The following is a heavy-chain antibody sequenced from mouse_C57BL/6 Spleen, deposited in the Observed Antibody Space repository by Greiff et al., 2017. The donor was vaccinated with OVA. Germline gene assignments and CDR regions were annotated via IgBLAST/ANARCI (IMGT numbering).Heavy chain of an antibody. J-gene: IGHJ1*03. V-gene: IGHV1-78*01. CDR1: GYTFTDYT. D-gene: IGHD1-1*01. CDR3: ARGDCSSSCVWYFDV. Sequence: QVQLLQSDAELVKPGASVKISCKASGYTFTDYTIHWMKQRPEQGLEWIGYIYPRDGSTKYNEKFKGKATLTADKSSSTAYMQLNSLTSEDSAVYFCARGDCSSSCVWYFDVWGTGTTVTVSS. CDR2: IYPRDGST.